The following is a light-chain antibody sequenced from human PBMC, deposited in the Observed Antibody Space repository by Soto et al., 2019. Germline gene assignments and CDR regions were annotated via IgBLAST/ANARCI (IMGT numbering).Light chain of an antibody. CDR2: GAS. CDR1: QSVSRSY. J-gene: IGKJ1*01. Sequence: EIVLTQSAGTLSLSPGERATLSCRASQSVSRSYLAWYQQKPGQAPRLLIYGASSRATGIPDRFSGSGSGTDFTLTISRLESEGFAVYYCQQYGSSPRTFGQGTKVDIK. V-gene: IGKV3-20*01. CDR3: QQYGSSPRT.